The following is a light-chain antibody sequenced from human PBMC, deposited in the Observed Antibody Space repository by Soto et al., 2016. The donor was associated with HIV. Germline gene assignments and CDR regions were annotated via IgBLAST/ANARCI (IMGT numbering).Light chain of an antibody. CDR3: LSWDNGDV. V-gene: IGLV3-19*01. J-gene: IGLJ1*01. Sequence: SSELTQDPSVSVALGQTVRITCQGDSLRSYSASWYQQKPGQAPILVIYGENIRPSGIPDRFSGSNSGDTVSPTITGAQADDEADYYCLSWDNGDVFGSGTKVTVL. CDR2: GEN. CDR1: SLRSYS.